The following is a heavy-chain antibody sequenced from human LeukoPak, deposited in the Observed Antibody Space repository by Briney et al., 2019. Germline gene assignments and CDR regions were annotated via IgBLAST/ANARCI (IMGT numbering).Heavy chain of an antibody. CDR1: GYRFSSYW. CDR2: IYPDDSET. Sequence: GESLKISCQGSGYRFSSYWIGWVRQIPGRGLEWMGFIYPDDSETRYSPSFQGQVTISADKSSSTAYVQWTSLKASDSAMYYCARRGSRSSGVYYGLDVWGQGTTVTVSS. D-gene: IGHD6-6*01. CDR3: ARRGSRSSGVYYGLDV. J-gene: IGHJ6*02. V-gene: IGHV5-51*01.